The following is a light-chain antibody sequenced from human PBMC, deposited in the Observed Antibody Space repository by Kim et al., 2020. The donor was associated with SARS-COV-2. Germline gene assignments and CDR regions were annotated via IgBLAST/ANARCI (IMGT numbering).Light chain of an antibody. CDR2: LNSDGNY. J-gene: IGLJ3*02. V-gene: IGLV4-69*01. Sequence: SVNLTCTPRSRHSSYPFARHQQLPAKGPRYLMKLNSDGNYIKGDGIPDRFSGSSSGAELYLSISSLQSEDEADYYCQTWGPGIRVFGGGTQLTVL. CDR3: QTWGPGIRV. CDR1: SRHSSYP.